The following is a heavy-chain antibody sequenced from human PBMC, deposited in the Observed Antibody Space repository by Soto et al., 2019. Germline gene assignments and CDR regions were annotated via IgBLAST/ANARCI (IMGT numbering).Heavy chain of an antibody. CDR1: GGSISSSSFH. CDR3: ARFSGSYYCAMDV. D-gene: IGHD6-19*01. CDR2: IYYSGST. V-gene: IGHV4-39*07. J-gene: IGHJ6*02. Sequence: PSETLSLTCTVSGGSISSSSFHWGWIRQPPGKGLEWIGSIYYSGSTYYSPSLKSRVTISVDTSKNQFSLQLKSVTAADTALYYCARFSGSYYCAMDVWGQGSTVTVSS.